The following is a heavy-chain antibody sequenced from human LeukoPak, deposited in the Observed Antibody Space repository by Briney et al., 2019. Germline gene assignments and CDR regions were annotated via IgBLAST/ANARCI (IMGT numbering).Heavy chain of an antibody. V-gene: IGHV6-1*01. J-gene: IGHJ6*02. Sequence: SQTLSLTCAISGDSVSSNSAAWNWIRQSPSRGLEWLGRTYYRSKWYNDYAVSVKSRITINPDTSKNQFSLQLNSVTPEDTAVYYCARDRSNYGKPHYYYYYGMDVWGQGTTVTVSS. CDR1: GDSVSSNSAA. CDR3: ARDRSNYGKPHYYYYYGMDV. CDR2: TYYRSKWYN. D-gene: IGHD4-17*01.